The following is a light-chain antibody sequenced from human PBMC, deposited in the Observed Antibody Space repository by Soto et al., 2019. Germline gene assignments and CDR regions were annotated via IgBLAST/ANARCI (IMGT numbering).Light chain of an antibody. CDR2: GAS. J-gene: IGKJ1*01. V-gene: IGKV3-20*01. Sequence: EIVLTQSPGTLSLSPGERATLSCRASQSISSSYLAWYQQKPGQAPRLLVYGASSRATGIPDRFSGSGSGTDFTLTISRLDPEDFALYYCQKYSSTFWTFGQGTK. CDR1: QSISSSY. CDR3: QKYSSTFWT.